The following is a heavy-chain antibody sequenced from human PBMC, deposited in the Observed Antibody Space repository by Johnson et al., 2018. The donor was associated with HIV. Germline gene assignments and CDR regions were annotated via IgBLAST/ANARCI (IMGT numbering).Heavy chain of an antibody. CDR2: IRYDGSNK. CDR3: AKDITVVMHGAGAFDI. D-gene: IGHD4-23*01. V-gene: IGHV3-30*02. J-gene: IGHJ3*02. Sequence: QVQLVESGGGVVQPGGSLRLSCAASGFTFSSYGMHWVRQAPGKGLEWVAFIRYDGSNKYYADSVKGRFTISRDNAKNSLYLQMNSLRAEDTALYYCAKDITVVMHGAGAFDIWGQGTMVTVSS. CDR1: GFTFSSYG.